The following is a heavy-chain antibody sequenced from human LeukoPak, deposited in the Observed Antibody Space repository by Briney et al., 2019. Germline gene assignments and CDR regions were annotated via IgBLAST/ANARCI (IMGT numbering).Heavy chain of an antibody. D-gene: IGHD2-8*01. CDR1: EFTVSSNY. CDR3: ARGCCANYYYYGMDV. J-gene: IGHJ6*02. Sequence: GGSLRLSCAASEFTVSSNYMSWVRQAPGKGLEWVSVIYSGGSTYYADSVKGRFTISRDNSKNTLYLQMNSLRAEDTAVYYCARGCCANYYYYGMDVWGQGTTVTVSS. V-gene: IGHV3-53*01. CDR2: IYSGGST.